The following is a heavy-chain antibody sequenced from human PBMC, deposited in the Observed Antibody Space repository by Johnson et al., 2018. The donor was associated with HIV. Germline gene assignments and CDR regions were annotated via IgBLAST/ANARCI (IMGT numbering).Heavy chain of an antibody. CDR1: GFTFSSYA. CDR3: ARAMYYYDTSGYLIRPRAFDI. J-gene: IGHJ3*02. V-gene: IGHV3-30*02. CDR2: IRYDGSNK. D-gene: IGHD3-22*01. Sequence: QVQLVESGGGLVQPGGSLRLSCATSGFTFSSYALSWVRQAPGKGLEWVAFIRYDGSNKFFADSVKGRFTISRDNSKNTLYLQMNSLRAEDTALYYCARAMYYYDTSGYLIRPRAFDIWGQGTVVTVSS.